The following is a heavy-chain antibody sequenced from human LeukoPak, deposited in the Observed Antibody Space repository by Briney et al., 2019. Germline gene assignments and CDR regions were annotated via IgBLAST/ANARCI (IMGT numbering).Heavy chain of an antibody. Sequence: GGSLRLSCEASGFTFSSYGMHWVRQAPGKGLEWVAVISYDGSNKYYADSVKGRFTISRDNSKNTLYLQMNSLRAEDTAVYYCAKDRYYYASSGSIYFDYWGQGTLVTVSS. V-gene: IGHV3-30*18. CDR3: AKDRYYYASSGSIYFDY. J-gene: IGHJ4*02. D-gene: IGHD3-22*01. CDR1: GFTFSSYG. CDR2: ISYDGSNK.